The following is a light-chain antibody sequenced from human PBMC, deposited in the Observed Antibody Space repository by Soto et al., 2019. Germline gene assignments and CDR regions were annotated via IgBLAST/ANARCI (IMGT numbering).Light chain of an antibody. CDR1: QSVSSN. V-gene: IGKV3-15*01. CDR3: QQFNNWPFT. CDR2: GAS. J-gene: IGKJ2*01. Sequence: EIVMTQSPATLSLSPGERATLSCRASQSVSSNLAWYQQKPGQAPRLLIYGASTRATGIPARFSGSVSGTEFTLTIRSLQSEDFAVYYCQQFNNWPFTFGQGTKVDIK.